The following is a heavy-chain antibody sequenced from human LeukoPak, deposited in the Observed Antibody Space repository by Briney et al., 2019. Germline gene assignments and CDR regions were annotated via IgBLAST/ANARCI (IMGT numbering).Heavy chain of an antibody. CDR1: GFIFSSYR. CDR2: ISSIRSTI. CDR3: ARFPEYYVIFYFDY. Sequence: GGSLRLSCVASGFIFSSYRMNWVRQPAGKGLAWVSYISSIRSTIYYADSVKGRFTISRDNAKNTLYLQMRSLRDEDTAVYYCARFPEYYVIFYFDYWGKGTLVTV. V-gene: IGHV3-48*02. J-gene: IGHJ4*02. D-gene: IGHD3-10*02.